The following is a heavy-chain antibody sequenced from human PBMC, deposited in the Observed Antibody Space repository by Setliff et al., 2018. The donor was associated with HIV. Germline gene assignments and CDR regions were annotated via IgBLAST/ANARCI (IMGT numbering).Heavy chain of an antibody. D-gene: IGHD3-10*01. CDR3: ARDPAFGAFDI. CDR2: MNRDGSEK. CDR1: GFTFSSSW. Sequence: GGSLRLSCAASGFTFSSSWMTWVRQAPGGGLEYVAGMNRDGSEKGYADSVKGRFSISRDNAKNSLYLQMSSLRTEDTAVYFCARDPAFGAFDIWGQGTMVTVSS. V-gene: IGHV3-7*04. J-gene: IGHJ3*02.